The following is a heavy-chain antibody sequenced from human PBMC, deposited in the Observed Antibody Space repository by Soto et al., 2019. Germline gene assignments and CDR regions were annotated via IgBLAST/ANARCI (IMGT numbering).Heavy chain of an antibody. CDR3: AREGPTPXWHYSTMDV. CDR1: GYTFTSYG. J-gene: IGHJ6*02. V-gene: IGHV1-3*01. D-gene: IGHD3-16*01. Sequence: QVQFVQSGAEVKKPGASVKVSCKASGYTFTSYGIHWVRQAPGQRLEWMGWINAGNGNTKYSQKFQGRVTITRDTSASTAYMDLSSLRSEDTAVYYCAREGPTPXWHYSTMDVWGQGTTVTVSS. CDR2: INAGNGNT.